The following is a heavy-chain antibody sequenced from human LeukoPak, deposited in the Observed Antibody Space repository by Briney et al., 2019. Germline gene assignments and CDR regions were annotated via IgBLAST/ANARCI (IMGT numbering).Heavy chain of an antibody. D-gene: IGHD2/OR15-2a*01. CDR2: IYPGDSDT. CDR1: GYNFTSYW. J-gene: IGHJ3*02. Sequence: GECLKISCKNSGYNFTSYWIGWVRQMPGKGLEWMGIIYPGDSDTRYSPSFQGQVTISVDKSISTAYLQWSSLKASDTAMYYCAREGDTTSGVFDIWGQGTMVTVSS. CDR3: AREGDTTSGVFDI. V-gene: IGHV5-51*01.